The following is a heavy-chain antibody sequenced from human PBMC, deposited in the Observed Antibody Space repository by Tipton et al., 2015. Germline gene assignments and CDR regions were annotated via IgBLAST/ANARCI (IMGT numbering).Heavy chain of an antibody. D-gene: IGHD3-16*02. CDR1: GFIFSDHN. V-gene: IGHV4-34*01. J-gene: IGHJ3*02. Sequence: LRLSCAASGFIFSDHNMNWIRQPPGKGLEWIGEINHSGSTNYNPSLKSRVTISVDTSKNQFSLKLSSVTAADTAVYYCARGFYDYVWGSYRDPQDAFDIWGHGTMVTVSS. CDR3: ARGFYDYVWGSYRDPQDAFDI. CDR2: INHSGST.